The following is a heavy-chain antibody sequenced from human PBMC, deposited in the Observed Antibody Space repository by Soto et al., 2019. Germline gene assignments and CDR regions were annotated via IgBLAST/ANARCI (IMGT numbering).Heavy chain of an antibody. D-gene: IGHD2-15*01. Sequence: SVQVSCKASGGTFSSYAISWVRQAPGQGLEWMGGIIPIFGTANYAQKYQGRVTSTADESTSTAYMELSSLRSEDTAVYYCARPAYCSGGSCYHSHYYYGMDVWGQGTTVTVSS. CDR2: IIPIFGTA. J-gene: IGHJ6*02. CDR1: GGTFSSYA. V-gene: IGHV1-69*13. CDR3: ARPAYCSGGSCYHSHYYYGMDV.